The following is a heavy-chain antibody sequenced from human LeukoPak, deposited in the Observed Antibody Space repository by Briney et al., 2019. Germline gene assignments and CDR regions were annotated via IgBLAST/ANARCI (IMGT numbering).Heavy chain of an antibody. J-gene: IGHJ4*02. Sequence: SETLSLTCTVSGGSISSGSYYWSWIRQPAGKGLEWIGRIYTSGSTNYNPSLKSRVTISVDTSKNQFSLKLSSVTAADTAVYYCAREGGSFGDWGQGTLVTVSS. D-gene: IGHD2-15*01. CDR2: IYTSGST. V-gene: IGHV4-61*02. CDR3: AREGGSFGD. CDR1: GGSISSGSYY.